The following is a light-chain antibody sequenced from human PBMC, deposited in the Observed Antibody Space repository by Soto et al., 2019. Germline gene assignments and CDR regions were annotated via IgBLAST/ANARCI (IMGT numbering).Light chain of an antibody. J-gene: IGKJ3*01. V-gene: IGKV1-39*01. CDR2: AAS. CDR1: QSISSY. Sequence: DIQMTQSPSSLSASVGDRVTITCRASQSISSYLNWYQQKPGKAPKLLIYAASSLQSGVPSRFSGSGSGTDFTLTISSLQPEDFATYYCQQSYSTPPERITFGPGTKVDIK. CDR3: QQSYSTPPERIT.